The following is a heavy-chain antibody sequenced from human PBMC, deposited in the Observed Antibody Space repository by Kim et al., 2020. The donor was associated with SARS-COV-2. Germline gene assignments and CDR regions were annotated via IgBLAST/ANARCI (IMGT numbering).Heavy chain of an antibody. Sequence: GGSLRLSCAASGFTFSGSAMHWVRQASEKGLEWVGRIRSKANSYATAYAASVKGRFTISRDDSKNTAYLQMNSLKTEDTAVYYCTRRKTHDYGDSLHYYYYYGMDVWGQGTTVTVSS. J-gene: IGHJ6*02. CDR3: TRRKTHDYGDSLHYYYYYGMDV. D-gene: IGHD4-17*01. CDR1: GFTFSGSA. CDR2: IRSKANSYAT. V-gene: IGHV3-73*01.